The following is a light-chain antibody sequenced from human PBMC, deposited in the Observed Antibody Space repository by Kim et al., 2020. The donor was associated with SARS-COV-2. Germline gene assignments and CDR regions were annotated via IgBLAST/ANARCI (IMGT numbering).Light chain of an antibody. CDR2: AAS. CDR1: QSVRSY. J-gene: IGKJ1*01. V-gene: IGKV1-39*01. CDR3: QRSYSTPRT. Sequence: ASVGDRVTITCRASQSVRSYLNWYQQRPGKAPKLLIYAASTLQSGVPSRFSGSGSGTEFTLTISTLQPEDFATYYCQRSYSTPRTFGQGTKVDIK.